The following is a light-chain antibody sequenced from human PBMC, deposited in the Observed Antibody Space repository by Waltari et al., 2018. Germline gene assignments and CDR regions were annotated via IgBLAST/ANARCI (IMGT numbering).Light chain of an antibody. CDR2: KNV. V-gene: IGLV1-44*01. J-gene: IGLJ1*01. Sequence: QSVLTQPPSASGTPGERVTISCSGSTSNVGTKPVNWYQHFPGMSPKLHIYKNVQRHSGVPDRFSGSKSGPSASRAIRGRQYEDEAVYYCAAWDDSLSGYVFGTGTKVSV. CDR1: TSNVGTKP. CDR3: AAWDDSLSGYV.